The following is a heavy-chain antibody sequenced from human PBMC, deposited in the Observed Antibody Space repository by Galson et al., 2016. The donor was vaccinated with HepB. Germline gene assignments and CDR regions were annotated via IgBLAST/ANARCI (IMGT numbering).Heavy chain of an antibody. CDR2: IYYSGST. CDR1: GGSISSYY. J-gene: IGHJ6*02. V-gene: IGHV4-59*01. Sequence: ATLSLTCTVSGGSISSYYWSWIRQPPGKGLEWIGYIYYSGSTNYNPSLKSRVPISVDTSKNQFSLKLSSVNAADTAVYYCARDRSYSSGWRTPNSDYGMDVWGQGTTVTVSS. D-gene: IGHD6-19*01. CDR3: ARDRSYSSGWRTPNSDYGMDV.